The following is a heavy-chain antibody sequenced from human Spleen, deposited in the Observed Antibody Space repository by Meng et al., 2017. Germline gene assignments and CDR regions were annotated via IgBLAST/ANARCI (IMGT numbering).Heavy chain of an antibody. V-gene: IGHV4-34*01. CDR3: ASGRGSYRFFDY. CDR2: INHSGST. Sequence: QVQLQQGGAGLLKPSETLSLTCAVYGGSFSGYYWSWIRQPPGKGLEWIGEINHSGSTNYNPSLKSRVTISVDTSKNQFSLKLSSVTAADTAVYYCASGRGSYRFFDYWGQGTLVTVSS. CDR1: GGSFSGYY. J-gene: IGHJ4*02. D-gene: IGHD1-26*01.